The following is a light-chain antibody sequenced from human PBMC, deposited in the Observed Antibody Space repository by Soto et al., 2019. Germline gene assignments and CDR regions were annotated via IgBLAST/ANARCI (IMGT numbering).Light chain of an antibody. Sequence: ALTQPPSASGSPGQSLTISCTGTSSDVGFYNFVSWYQQRPGKAPKLVIYEVTKRPSGVPDRFSGSKSGSTASLTVSGLQADDEADYYCASYAGTNLFVFGSGTKATVL. CDR1: SSDVGFYNF. CDR2: EVT. V-gene: IGLV2-8*01. J-gene: IGLJ1*01. CDR3: ASYAGTNLFV.